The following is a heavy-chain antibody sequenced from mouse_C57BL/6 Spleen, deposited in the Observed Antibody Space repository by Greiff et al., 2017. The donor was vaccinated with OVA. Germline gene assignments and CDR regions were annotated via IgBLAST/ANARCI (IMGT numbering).Heavy chain of an antibody. D-gene: IGHD3-2*02. CDR3: ARSQTAQATAFAY. Sequence: QVQLQQPGAELVRPGSSVKLSCEASGYTFTSYWMDWVKQRPGQGLEWIGNIYPSDSETHYNQKFKDKATLTVDKSSSTAYMQLSSLTSEDSAVYYCARSQTAQATAFAYWGQGTLVTVSA. V-gene: IGHV1-61*01. CDR2: IYPSDSET. J-gene: IGHJ3*01. CDR1: GYTFTSYW.